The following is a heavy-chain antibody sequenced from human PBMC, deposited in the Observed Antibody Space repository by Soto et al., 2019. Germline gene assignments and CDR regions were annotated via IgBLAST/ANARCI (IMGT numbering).Heavy chain of an antibody. CDR2: ISSSSSYI. V-gene: IGHV3-21*01. Sequence: EVQLVESGVGLVKPGGSLRLSCADSGFTFSSYSMNWVRQAPGNGLEWVSSISSSSSYIYYADSVKGRFTISRDNAKTSLYLQMNSLRAEDTAVYYCARDLGKLELNRDAFDIWGQGTMVTVSS. D-gene: IGHD1-7*01. J-gene: IGHJ3*02. CDR1: GFTFSSYS. CDR3: ARDLGKLELNRDAFDI.